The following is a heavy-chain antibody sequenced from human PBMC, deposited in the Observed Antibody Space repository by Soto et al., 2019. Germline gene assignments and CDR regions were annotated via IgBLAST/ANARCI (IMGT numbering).Heavy chain of an antibody. J-gene: IGHJ4*02. Sequence: QVQLVESGGGVVQPGRSLRLSCAASGFSFSTYGMQWVRQAPGKGLEWVAMIWYDGSSQFYIDSVKGRFTISRDNPKNTLYLQMNSLRVEDTAFYYCDRDIAVCRLDYWGQGTLVNVSS. CDR3: DRDIAVCRLDY. CDR2: IWYDGSSQ. D-gene: IGHD6-19*01. CDR1: GFSFSTYG. V-gene: IGHV3-33*01.